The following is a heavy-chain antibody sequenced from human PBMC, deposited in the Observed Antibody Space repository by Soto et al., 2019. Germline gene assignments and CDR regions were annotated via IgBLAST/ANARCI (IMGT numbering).Heavy chain of an antibody. V-gene: IGHV4-39*01. CDR3: AGVDYDFWSGYYPGLFDY. CDR2: IYYSGST. J-gene: IGHJ4*02. Sequence: QLQLQESGPGLVKPSETLSLTCTVSGGSISSSSYYWGWIRQPPGKGLEWIGSIYYSGSTYYNPSLKSRVTISVDTSKNQFSLKLSSVTAADTAVYYCAGVDYDFWSGYYPGLFDYWGQGTLVTVSS. CDR1: GGSISSSSYY. D-gene: IGHD3-3*01.